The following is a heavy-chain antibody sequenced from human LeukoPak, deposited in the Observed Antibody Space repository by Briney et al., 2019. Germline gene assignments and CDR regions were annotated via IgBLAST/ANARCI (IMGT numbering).Heavy chain of an antibody. J-gene: IGHJ6*03. Sequence: PSETLSLTCTVSGGSISSSLYHWGWIRQSPGKNLEWLGSIYYTGTTHYNPSLKSRVTISVDTSKNQFSLKLSSVTAADTAVYYCARASVLPFFYYYYYMDVWGKGTTVTVSS. V-gene: IGHV4-39*07. D-gene: IGHD3-3*01. CDR2: IYYTGTT. CDR1: GGSISSSLYH. CDR3: ARASVLPFFYYYYYMDV.